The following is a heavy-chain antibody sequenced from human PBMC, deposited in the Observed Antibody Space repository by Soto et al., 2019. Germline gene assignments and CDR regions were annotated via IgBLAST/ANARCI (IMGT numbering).Heavy chain of an antibody. CDR2: IYYSGST. J-gene: IGHJ4*02. CDR3: ARHKVTIFGVVITSYYYFDY. Sequence: SETLSLTCTVSGGSISSSSYYWGWIRQPPGKGLEWIGSIYYSGSTYYNPSLKSRVTISVDTSKNQFSLKLSSVTAADTAVYYCARHKVTIFGVVITSYYYFDYWGQGTLVTVSS. CDR1: GGSISSSSYY. V-gene: IGHV4-39*01. D-gene: IGHD3-3*01.